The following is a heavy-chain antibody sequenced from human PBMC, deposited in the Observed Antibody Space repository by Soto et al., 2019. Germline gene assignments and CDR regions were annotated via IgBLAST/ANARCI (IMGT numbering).Heavy chain of an antibody. CDR1: GYSFSDYW. J-gene: IGHJ5*01. V-gene: IGHV5-51*01. CDR3: ARRGGYCSTCSCHFGT. D-gene: IGHD2-2*01. CDR2: IYPGDSDT. Sequence: GESLKISCKASGYSFSDYWIGWVRQMPGRGLEWMGIIYPGDSDTRYSASFQGQVTISADKSISTTFLQWSSLKASDTAMYYCARRGGYCSTCSCHFGTWGQGTLVAVSS.